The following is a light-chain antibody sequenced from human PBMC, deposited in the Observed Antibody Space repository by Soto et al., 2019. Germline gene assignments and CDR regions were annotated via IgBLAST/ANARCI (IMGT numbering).Light chain of an antibody. CDR1: KNDIGVYDF. CDR2: EVV. J-gene: IGLJ1*01. Sequence: QSVLTQPPSASGSPGQSVTISCTGTKNDIGVYDFVSWCQHHPGKAPRLIIYEVVQRPSGVPDRFSGSKSGNTASLTVSGLQAADGADYFCKSYAGSNTYVFGSGTKVTVL. V-gene: IGLV2-8*01. CDR3: KSYAGSNTYV.